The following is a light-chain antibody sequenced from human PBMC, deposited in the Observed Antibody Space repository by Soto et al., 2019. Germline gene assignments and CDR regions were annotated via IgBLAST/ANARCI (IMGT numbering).Light chain of an antibody. CDR2: EVS. CDR1: SSDVGGYNY. J-gene: IGLJ2*01. CDR3: SSYTSSSTLV. V-gene: IGLV2-14*01. Sequence: QSVLTQPASVSGSPGQSITISCTGTSSDVGGYNYVSWYQQHPGKAPKLMIYEVSNRPSGVSNRFSGSKSGNTASLTISGLQAEDEVDYYCSSYTSSSTLVFGGGTKLTAL.